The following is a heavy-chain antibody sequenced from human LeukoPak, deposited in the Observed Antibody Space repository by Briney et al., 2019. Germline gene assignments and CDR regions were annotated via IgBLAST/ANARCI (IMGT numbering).Heavy chain of an antibody. CDR1: GGSISSYY. Sequence: SETLSLTCTVSGGSISSYYWSWIRQPPGKGLEWIGEINHSGSTNYNPSLKSRVTISVDTSKNQFSLKLSSVTAADTAVYYCAQLMVYAITDYGLDVWGQGTTVTVSS. CDR3: AQLMVYAITDYGLDV. V-gene: IGHV4-34*01. D-gene: IGHD2-8*01. CDR2: INHSGST. J-gene: IGHJ6*02.